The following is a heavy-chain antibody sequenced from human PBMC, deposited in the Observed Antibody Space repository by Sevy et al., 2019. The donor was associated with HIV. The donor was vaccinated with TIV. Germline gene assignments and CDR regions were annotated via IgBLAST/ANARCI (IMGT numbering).Heavy chain of an antibody. D-gene: IGHD2-2*01. CDR1: GYTFTDYY. CDR3: ARYCSSTSCYAPPFDY. Sequence: ASVKVSCKASGYTFTDYYMHWVRQAPGQGLEWMGRINPKSGGTNYAQKFQGRVTRTRDRSTSTAYMELSRLRSEETAVYYCARYCSSTSCYAPPFDYWGQGTLVTVSS. CDR2: INPKSGGT. V-gene: IGHV1-2*06. J-gene: IGHJ4*02.